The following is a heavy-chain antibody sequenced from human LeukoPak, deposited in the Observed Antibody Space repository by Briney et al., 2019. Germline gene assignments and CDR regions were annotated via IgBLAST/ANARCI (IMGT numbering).Heavy chain of an antibody. V-gene: IGHV3-21*01. J-gene: IGHJ4*02. CDR2: ISSSSSYI. CDR3: ARSPDYYGSGSYCFDY. D-gene: IGHD3-10*01. Sequence: GGSLRLSCAASGFTFSSYSMNWVRQAPGKGLEWVSSISSSSSYIYYADSVKGRFTISRDNAKNSLYLQMNSLRAEDTAVYYCARSPDYYGSGSYCFDYWGQGTLVTVSS. CDR1: GFTFSSYS.